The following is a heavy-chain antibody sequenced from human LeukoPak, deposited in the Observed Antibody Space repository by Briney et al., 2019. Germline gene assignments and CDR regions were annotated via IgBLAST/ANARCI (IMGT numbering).Heavy chain of an antibody. Sequence: PSETLSLTCTVSGGSISSYYWSWIRQPPGKGLEWIGYIYYSGSTNYNPSLKSRVTISVDTSKNQFSLKLSSVTAADTAVYYCARSVVVRGAFDYWGQGTLVTVSS. CDR2: IYYSGST. V-gene: IGHV4-59*01. D-gene: IGHD3-10*01. J-gene: IGHJ4*02. CDR1: GGSISSYY. CDR3: ARSVVVRGAFDY.